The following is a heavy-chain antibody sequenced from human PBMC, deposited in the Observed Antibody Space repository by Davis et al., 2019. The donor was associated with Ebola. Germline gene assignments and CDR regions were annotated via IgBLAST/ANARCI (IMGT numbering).Heavy chain of an antibody. V-gene: IGHV3-73*01. CDR3: TTDVSTVTDY. J-gene: IGHJ4*02. Sequence: GESLKISCAASGFTFSGSAMHWVRQASGKGLEWVGRIRSKANSYATAYAASVKGRFTISRDDSKNTAYLQMNSLKTEDTAVYYCTTDVSTVTDYWGQGTLVTVSS. CDR2: IRSKANSYAT. D-gene: IGHD4-17*01. CDR1: GFTFSGSA.